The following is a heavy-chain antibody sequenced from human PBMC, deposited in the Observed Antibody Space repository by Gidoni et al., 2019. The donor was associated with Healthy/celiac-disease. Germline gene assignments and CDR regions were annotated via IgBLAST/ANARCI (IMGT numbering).Heavy chain of an antibody. CDR2: ISYDGSNK. CDR1: GFTFSSYR. V-gene: IGHV3-30*18. CDR3: AKDFADSIAVAGISSNYFDY. J-gene: IGHJ4*02. D-gene: IGHD6-19*01. Sequence: QVQLVESGGGVVQPGRSLRLYCAASGFTFSSYRMHWVRQAPGKGLEWVAVISYDGSNKYYADSVKGRFTISRDNSKNTLYLQMNSLRAEDTAVYYCAKDFADSIAVAGISSNYFDYWGQGTLVTVSS.